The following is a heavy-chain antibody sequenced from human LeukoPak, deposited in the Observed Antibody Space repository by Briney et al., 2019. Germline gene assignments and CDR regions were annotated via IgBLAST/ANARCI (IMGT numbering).Heavy chain of an antibody. J-gene: IGHJ4*02. CDR3: ARESGDKAMVSFDY. Sequence: GASVKVSCKASGYTFTIYYIHWVRQAPGQGLEWMGIINPSGGSTTYAQKFQGRVTMTRDTSTSTVYMELSSLRSDDTAVYYCARESGDKAMVSFDYWGQGTLVTVAS. V-gene: IGHV1-46*01. CDR2: INPSGGST. CDR1: GYTFTIYY. D-gene: IGHD5-18*01.